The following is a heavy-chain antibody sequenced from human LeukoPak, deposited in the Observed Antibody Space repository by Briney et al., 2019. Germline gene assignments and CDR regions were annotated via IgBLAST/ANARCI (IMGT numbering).Heavy chain of an antibody. J-gene: IGHJ4*02. V-gene: IGHV1-3*01. D-gene: IGHD2-2*01. CDR1: GFTFTNSF. CDR2: INAGNGNT. Sequence: ASVKVSCKASGFTFTNSFMHWVRQAPGQRLEWMGWINAGNGNTKYSQKFQGRVTITRDTSASTAYMELSSLRSEDTAVYYCARGTLVVPVVRFRSLGSFDQWGQGTLVTVSS. CDR3: ARGTLVVPVVRFRSLGSFDQ.